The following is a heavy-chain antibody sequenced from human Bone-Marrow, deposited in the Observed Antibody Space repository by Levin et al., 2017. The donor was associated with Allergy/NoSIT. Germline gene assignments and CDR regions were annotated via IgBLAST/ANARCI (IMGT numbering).Heavy chain of an antibody. CDR2: IYAGGST. Sequence: QAGGSLRLSCAASGFTVSNNFMNWVRQAPGKGLEWVSVIYAGGSTYYADSVKGRFTISRDNSKNTLYLQMNGLRVEDTAVYYCARDRGGNPPGEMGYWGQGTLVTVSS. CDR3: ARDRGGNPPGEMGY. D-gene: IGHD4-23*01. J-gene: IGHJ4*02. V-gene: IGHV3-66*01. CDR1: GFTVSNNF.